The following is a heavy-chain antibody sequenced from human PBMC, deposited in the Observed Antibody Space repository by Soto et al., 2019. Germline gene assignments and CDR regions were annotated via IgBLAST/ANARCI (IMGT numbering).Heavy chain of an antibody. Sequence: QVQLVESGGGVVQPGRSLRLSCAASGFTFSSYGMHWVRQAPGKGLEWVAVISYDGSNKYYADSVKGRFTISRDNSKNTLYLQMNSLRAEDTAVYYCAKEEELLLDYWCQGALVTVSS. D-gene: IGHD1-26*01. V-gene: IGHV3-30*18. CDR1: GFTFSSYG. J-gene: IGHJ4*02. CDR3: AKEEELLLDY. CDR2: ISYDGSNK.